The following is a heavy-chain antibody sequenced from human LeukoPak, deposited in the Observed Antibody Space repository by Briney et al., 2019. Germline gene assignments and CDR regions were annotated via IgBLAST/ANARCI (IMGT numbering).Heavy chain of an antibody. CDR1: GVSISSYY. CDR2: MYIGGTR. D-gene: IGHD5-24*01. V-gene: IGHV4-4*07. Sequence: PSETLSLTCSVSGVSISSYYWTWIRQPAGKGLEWIGRMYIGGTRNYNPSLKSRVTMSIDTSKNQFSLKLSSVTAADTAVYYCARHVRSGYNFLDYWGQGNLVTVSS. CDR3: ARHVRSGYNFLDY. J-gene: IGHJ4*02.